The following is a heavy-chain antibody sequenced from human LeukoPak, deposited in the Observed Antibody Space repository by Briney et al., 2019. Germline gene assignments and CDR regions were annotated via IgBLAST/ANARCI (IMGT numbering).Heavy chain of an antibody. CDR1: GGSISSGSYY. V-gene: IGHV4-61*02. CDR2: IYTSGST. D-gene: IGHD1-26*01. J-gene: IGHJ4*02. CDR3: ARDGVVGAAFDY. Sequence: SETLSLTCTVSGGSISSGSYYWSWIRQPAGKGLEWIGRIYTSGSTNYNPSLKSRVTISVDTSKNQFSLKLSSVTAADTAVYYCARDGVVGAAFDYWGQGTLVTVSS.